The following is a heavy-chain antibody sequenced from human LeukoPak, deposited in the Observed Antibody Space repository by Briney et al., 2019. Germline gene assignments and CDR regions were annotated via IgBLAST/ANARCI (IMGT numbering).Heavy chain of an antibody. CDR1: GSTFSSYS. CDR3: AREDGSSSWRY. V-gene: IGHV3-48*04. Sequence: PGGSLRLSCAASGSTFSSYSMNWVRQAPGKGLEWVSYISSSSSTIYYADSVKGRFTISRDNAKNSLYLQMNSLRAEDTAVYYCAREDGSSSWRYWGQGTLVTVSS. J-gene: IGHJ4*02. CDR2: ISSSSSTI. D-gene: IGHD6-13*01.